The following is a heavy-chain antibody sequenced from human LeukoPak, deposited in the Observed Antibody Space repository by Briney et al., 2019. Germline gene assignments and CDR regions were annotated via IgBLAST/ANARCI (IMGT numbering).Heavy chain of an antibody. J-gene: IGHJ5*02. CDR2: ISYDGSNK. D-gene: IGHD2-2*02. CDR3: AREPEGDQLLYNWFDP. Sequence: GRSLRLSCAASGFTFSSYAMHWVRQAPGKGLEWVAVISYDGSNKYYADSVKGRFTISRDNSKNTLYLQVNSLRAEDTAVYYCAREPEGDQLLYNWFDPWGQGTLVTVSS. CDR1: GFTFSSYA. V-gene: IGHV3-30-3*01.